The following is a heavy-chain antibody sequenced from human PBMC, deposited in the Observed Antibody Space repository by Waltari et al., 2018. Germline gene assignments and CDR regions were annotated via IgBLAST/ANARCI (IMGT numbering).Heavy chain of an antibody. CDR2: IIPIFGTA. CDR1: GYTFTGYY. Sequence: QVQLVQSGAEVKKPGASVKVSCKASGYTFTGYYMHWVRQAPGQGLEWMGGIIPIFGTANYAQKFQGRVTITADKSTSTAYMELSSLRSEDTAVYYCAIQDYGGNSALFYFQHWGQGTLVTVSS. J-gene: IGHJ1*01. D-gene: IGHD4-17*01. CDR3: AIQDYGGNSALFYFQH. V-gene: IGHV1-69*06.